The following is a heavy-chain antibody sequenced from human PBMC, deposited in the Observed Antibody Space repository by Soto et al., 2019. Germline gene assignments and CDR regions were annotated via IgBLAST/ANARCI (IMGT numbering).Heavy chain of an antibody. J-gene: IGHJ6*02. CDR1: GGAIGSDGKY. CDR3: ARDSYPYYYALDA. Sequence: PSGTLSLTCTASGGAIGSDGKYWSWEGQFTGKEREWVGNISDSGSNYDNPSKKRRITISIDTSKSQFSLNLSSVTAADTAVYYCARDSYPYYYALDAWGQGTSVTVSS. D-gene: IGHD2-2*02. V-gene: IGHV4-31*03. CDR2: ISDSGSN.